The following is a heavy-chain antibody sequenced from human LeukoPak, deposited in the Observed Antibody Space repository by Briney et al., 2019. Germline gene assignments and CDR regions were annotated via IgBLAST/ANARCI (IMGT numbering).Heavy chain of an antibody. J-gene: IGHJ6*03. CDR3: ARGLPGRNYGYYYYYMDV. D-gene: IGHD1-7*01. V-gene: IGHV4-34*01. CDR2: INHSGST. Sequence: SETLSLTCTVSGGSISSYYWSWIRQPPGKGLEWIGEINHSGSTNYNPSLKSRVTISVDTSKNQFSLKLSSVTAADTAVYYCARGLPGRNYGYYYYYMDVWGKGTTVTVSS. CDR1: GGSISSYY.